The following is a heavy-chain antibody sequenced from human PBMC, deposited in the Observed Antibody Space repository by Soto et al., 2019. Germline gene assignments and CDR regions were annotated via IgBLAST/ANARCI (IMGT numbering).Heavy chain of an antibody. CDR2: ISSSSSYI. D-gene: IGHD3-3*01. CDR3: ARDDPITIFGVVISRTDI. V-gene: IGHV3-21*01. J-gene: IGHJ3*02. CDR1: GFTFSSYS. Sequence: EVQLVESGGGLVKPGGSLRLSCAASGFTFSSYSMNWVRQAPGKGLEWVSSISSSSSYIYYADSVKGRFTISRDNAKNSLYLQMNSLRAEDTAVYYCARDDPITIFGVVISRTDIWGQGTMVTVSS.